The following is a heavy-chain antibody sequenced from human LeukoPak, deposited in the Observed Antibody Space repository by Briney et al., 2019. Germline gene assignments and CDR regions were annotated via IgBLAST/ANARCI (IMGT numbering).Heavy chain of an antibody. J-gene: IGHJ4*02. CDR2: ISSSSSYI. CDR1: GFTFSSYS. V-gene: IGHV3-21*01. CDR3: ARHNYHYDSGGYYYAY. Sequence: KAGGSLRLSCAASGFTFSSYSMNWVRQAPGKGLEWVSSISSSSSYIYYADSVKGRFTISRDNAKNSLYLQMNSLRAEDTAVYYCARHNYHYDSGGYYYAYWGQGTLVTVSS. D-gene: IGHD3-22*01.